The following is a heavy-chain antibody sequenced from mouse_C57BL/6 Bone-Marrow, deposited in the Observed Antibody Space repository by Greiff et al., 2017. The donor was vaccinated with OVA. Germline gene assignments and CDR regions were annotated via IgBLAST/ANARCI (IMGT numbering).Heavy chain of an antibody. J-gene: IGHJ3*01. Sequence: QVQLKESGAELVKPGASVKLSCKASGYTFTEYTIHWVKQRSGQGLEWIGWFYPGSGSIKYNEKFKDKATLTADKSSSTVYMELSRLTSEDSAVYFCARHEDPSDSSGLAWFAYWGQGTLVTVSA. CDR3: ARHEDPSDSSGLAWFAY. CDR2: FYPGSGSI. D-gene: IGHD3-2*02. V-gene: IGHV1-62-2*01. CDR1: GYTFTEYT.